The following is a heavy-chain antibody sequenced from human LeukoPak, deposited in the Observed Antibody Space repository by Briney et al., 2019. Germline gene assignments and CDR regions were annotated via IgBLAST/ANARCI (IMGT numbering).Heavy chain of an antibody. CDR1: GFTFSSYA. D-gene: IGHD6-19*01. J-gene: IGHJ4*02. CDR2: ISGSGGST. Sequence: GGSLRLSCAASGFTFSSYAMSWVRQAPGKGLEWVSAISGSGGSTYHADSVKGRFTISRDNSKNTLYLQMDSLTAEDAAVYYCARVRGSSGWYYFDYWGQGALVTVSS. V-gene: IGHV3-23*01. CDR3: ARVRGSSGWYYFDY.